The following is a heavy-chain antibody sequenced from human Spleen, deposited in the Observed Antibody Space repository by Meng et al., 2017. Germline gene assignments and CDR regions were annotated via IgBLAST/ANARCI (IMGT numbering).Heavy chain of an antibody. CDR3: ARATSSGLGQTTFDY. CDR2: VFHSGST. CDR1: GASISSDNW. J-gene: IGHJ4*02. Sequence: SETLSLTCAVSGASISSDNWWSWVRQPPGKGLEWIATVFHSGSTYYNPSLKSRVTISVDTSKNQFSLKLSSVTAADTAGYYCARATSSGLGQTTFDYWGQGTLVTVSS. D-gene: IGHD3-22*01. V-gene: IGHV4-4*02.